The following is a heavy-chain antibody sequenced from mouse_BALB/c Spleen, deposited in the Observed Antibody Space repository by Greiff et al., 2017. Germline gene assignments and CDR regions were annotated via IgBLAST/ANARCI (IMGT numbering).Heavy chain of an antibody. CDR3: TRVRGYYGSSLYFDV. V-gene: IGHV5-6-4*01. CDR1: GFTFSSYT. Sequence: EVKLMESGGGLVKPGGSLKLSCAASGFTFSSYTMSWVRQTPEKRLEWVATISSGGSYTYYPDSVKGRFTISRDNAKNTLYLQMSSLKSEDTAMYYCTRVRGYYGSSLYFDVWGAGTTVTVSS. CDR2: ISSGGSYT. J-gene: IGHJ1*01. D-gene: IGHD1-1*01.